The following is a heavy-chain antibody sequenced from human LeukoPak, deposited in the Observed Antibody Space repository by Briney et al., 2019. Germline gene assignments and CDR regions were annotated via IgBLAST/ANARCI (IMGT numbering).Heavy chain of an antibody. V-gene: IGHV3-53*01. CDR1: GFTFSSYS. CDR3: ATLTNRASSAFDI. D-gene: IGHD3-16*02. J-gene: IGHJ3*02. Sequence: GGSLRLSCAASGFTFSSYSMNWVRQAPGKGLEWVSGTYGGGSKDYADSVKGRFTISRDNLKNTLYLQMNSLGAEDSAVYYCATLTNRASSAFDIWGQGTRVTVSS. CDR2: TYGGGSK.